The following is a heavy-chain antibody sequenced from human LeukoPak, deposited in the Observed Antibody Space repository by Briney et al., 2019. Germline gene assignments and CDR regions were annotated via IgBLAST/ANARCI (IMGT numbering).Heavy chain of an antibody. J-gene: IGHJ5*02. D-gene: IGHD1-26*01. CDR1: GFTFSSYG. CDR3: AKDRTFYGGSYPPSQSGAPNSLRYNWFDP. Sequence: GGSLRLSCAASGFTFSSYGMHWVRQAPGKGLEWVAFIRYDGSNKYYADSVKGRFTISRDNSKNTLYLQMNSLRAEDTAVYYCAKDRTFYGGSYPPSQSGAPNSLRYNWFDPWGQGTLVTVSS. CDR2: IRYDGSNK. V-gene: IGHV3-30*02.